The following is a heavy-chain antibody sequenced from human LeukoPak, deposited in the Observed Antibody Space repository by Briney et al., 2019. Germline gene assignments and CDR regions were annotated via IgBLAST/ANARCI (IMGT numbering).Heavy chain of an antibody. D-gene: IGHD3-16*01. CDR3: ARGRVWGIGPHYFDY. J-gene: IGHJ4*02. Sequence: ETLSLTCTVSGYSISSGYYWGWIRQPPGKGLEWIGSIYHSGSTYYNPSLKSRVTISVDTSKNQFSLKLNSVTAADTAVYYCARGRVWGIGPHYFDYWGQGTLVTVSS. V-gene: IGHV4-38-2*02. CDR2: IYHSGST. CDR1: GYSISSGYY.